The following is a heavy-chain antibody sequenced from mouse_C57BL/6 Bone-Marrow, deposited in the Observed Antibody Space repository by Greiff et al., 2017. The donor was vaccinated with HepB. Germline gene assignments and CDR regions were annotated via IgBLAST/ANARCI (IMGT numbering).Heavy chain of an antibody. CDR2: INPGSGGT. CDR1: GYAFTNYL. V-gene: IGHV1-54*01. CDR3: ARRYYGSSLAWFAY. Sequence: VQVVESGAELVRPGTSVKVSCKASGYAFTNYLIEWVKQRPGQGLEWIGVINPGSGGTNYNEKFKGKATLTADKSSSTAYMQLSSLTSEDSAVYFCARRYYGSSLAWFAYWGQGTLVTVSA. J-gene: IGHJ3*01. D-gene: IGHD1-1*01.